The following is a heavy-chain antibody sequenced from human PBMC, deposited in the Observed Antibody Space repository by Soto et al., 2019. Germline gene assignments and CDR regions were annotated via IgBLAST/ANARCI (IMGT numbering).Heavy chain of an antibody. CDR3: ARDIRTPQGLWFGEYPNWFYP. J-gene: IGHJ5*02. CDR2: IKQDGSEK. V-gene: IGHV3-7*03. CDR1: GFTFSSYW. Sequence: EVQLVESGGGLVQPGGSLRLSCAASGFTFSSYWMSWVRQAPGKGLEWVANIKQDGSEKYYVDSVKGRITISRDNAKNSLYLQMNSLRAEDTAVYYCARDIRTPQGLWFGEYPNWFYPWGQGTLVTVSS. D-gene: IGHD3-10*01.